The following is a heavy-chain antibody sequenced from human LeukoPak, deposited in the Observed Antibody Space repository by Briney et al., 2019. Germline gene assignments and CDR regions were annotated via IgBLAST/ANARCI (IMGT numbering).Heavy chain of an antibody. CDR2: IGAYNGNT. CDR3: AREKNYGMDV. J-gene: IGHJ6*02. V-gene: IGHV1-18*01. D-gene: IGHD2/OR15-2a*01. CDR1: GYTFTSFG. Sequence: RASVKVSCKASGYTFTSFGISWVRQAPGQGLEWTGWIGAYNGNTNYAQKFQGRVTMTTDTSTSTAYMELRSLRSDDTAVCYCAREKNYGMDVWGQGTTVPVSS.